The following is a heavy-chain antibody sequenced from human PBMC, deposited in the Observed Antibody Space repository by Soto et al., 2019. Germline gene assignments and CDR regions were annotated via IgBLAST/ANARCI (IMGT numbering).Heavy chain of an antibody. J-gene: IGHJ6*02. V-gene: IGHV3-7*01. Sequence: GGSLRLACAASGFTFSSYWMSWVRQAPGKGLEWAANINQDGSEKYCVDSVKGRFTISRDNAKNSLYLQMNSLRAEDTAVYYCAREYCVSTSCYNYFYSGMDVWGRGTTVTVSS. CDR2: INQDGSEK. D-gene: IGHD2-2*02. CDR1: GFTFSSYW. CDR3: AREYCVSTSCYNYFYSGMDV.